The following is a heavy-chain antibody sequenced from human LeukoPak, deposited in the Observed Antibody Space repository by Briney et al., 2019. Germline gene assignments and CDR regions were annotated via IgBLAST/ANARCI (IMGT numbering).Heavy chain of an antibody. CDR2: IRYDGNIK. D-gene: IGHD3-22*01. CDR3: AKGRYYDSSGYPIDY. CDR1: GFTFSGSG. V-gene: IGHV3-30*02. Sequence: GSSLRLSCAASGFTFSGSGMHWVRQAPGKGLEWVAFIRYDGNIKYFADSVKGRFTISRDTSKNTLYLQMNSLRAEDTAVYYCAKGRYYDSSGYPIDYWGQGTLVTVSS. J-gene: IGHJ4*02.